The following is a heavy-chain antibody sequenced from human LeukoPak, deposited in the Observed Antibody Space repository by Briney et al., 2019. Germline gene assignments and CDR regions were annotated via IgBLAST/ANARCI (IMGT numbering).Heavy chain of an antibody. CDR1: GGSFSGYY. CDR2: INHSGST. CDR3: ARVLWGIVVVPAAMKIFGY. J-gene: IGHJ4*02. Sequence: SETLSLTCAVYGGSFSGYYWSWIRQPPGKGLEWIGEINHSGSTNYNPSLKSRVTISVDTSKNQFSLKLSSVTAADTAVYYCARVLWGIVVVPAAMKIFGYWGQGTLVTVSS. V-gene: IGHV4-34*01. D-gene: IGHD2-2*01.